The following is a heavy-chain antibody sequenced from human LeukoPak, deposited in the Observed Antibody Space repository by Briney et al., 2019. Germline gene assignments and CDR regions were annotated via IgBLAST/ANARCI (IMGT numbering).Heavy chain of an antibody. CDR1: GYTFTGYY. CDR2: INPNSGDT. J-gene: IGHJ3*02. V-gene: IGHV1-2*02. D-gene: IGHD6-19*01. CDR3: ARIAVVETNDAFDI. Sequence: EASVKVSCKASGYTFTGYYMYWVRQAPGQGLEWMGWINPNSGDTNYAQKFQGRVTMTRDTSISTAYMELSRLRSDDTAVYYCARIAVVETNDAFDIWGQGTMVTVSS.